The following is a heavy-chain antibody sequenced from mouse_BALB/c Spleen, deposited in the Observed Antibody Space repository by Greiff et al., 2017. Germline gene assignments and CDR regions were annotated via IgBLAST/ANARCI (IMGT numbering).Heavy chain of an antibody. Sequence: QVQLQQPGAELVKPGASVKLSCKASGYTFTSYWMHWVKQRPGQGLEWIGEINPSNGRTNYNEKFKSKATLTVDKSSSTAYMQLSSLTSEDSAVYYCARGGTNWDWFAYWGQGTLVTVSA. CDR3: ARGGTNWDWFAY. J-gene: IGHJ3*01. D-gene: IGHD4-1*01. CDR1: GYTFTSYW. V-gene: IGHV1S81*02. CDR2: INPSNGRT.